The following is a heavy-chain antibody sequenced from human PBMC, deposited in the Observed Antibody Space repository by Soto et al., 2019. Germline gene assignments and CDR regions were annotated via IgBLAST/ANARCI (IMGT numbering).Heavy chain of an antibody. CDR2: IYHSGST. Sequence: QLQLQESGSGLVKPSQTLSLTCAVSGGSISSGGYSWSWIRQPPGKGLEWIGYIYHSGSTYYNPSLKSPVTISLGRSKDQLSLKLSSVPAADTAVYYCAGGQVVAAQHWGQGTLVTVSS. D-gene: IGHD2-15*01. J-gene: IGHJ4*02. CDR3: AGGQVVAAQH. CDR1: GGSISSGGYS. V-gene: IGHV4-30-2*01.